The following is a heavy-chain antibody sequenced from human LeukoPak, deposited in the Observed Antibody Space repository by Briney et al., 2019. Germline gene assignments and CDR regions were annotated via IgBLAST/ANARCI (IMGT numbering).Heavy chain of an antibody. J-gene: IGHJ4*02. V-gene: IGHV1-2*02. CDR3: ARSKSSGWYMFDY. CDR1: GYTFTGYY. Sequence: ASVKVSCKASGYTFTGYYMHWVRQAPGQGLEWMGWINPNSGGTNYAQKFQGRVTMTRDTSISTAYMEPSRLRSDDTAVYYCARSKSSGWYMFDYWGQGTLVTVSS. CDR2: INPNSGGT. D-gene: IGHD6-19*01.